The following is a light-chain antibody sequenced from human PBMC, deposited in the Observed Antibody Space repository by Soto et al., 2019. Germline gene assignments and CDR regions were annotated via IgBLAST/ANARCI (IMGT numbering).Light chain of an antibody. CDR2: GTS. V-gene: IGKV3-15*01. CDR3: QQYNKWPYT. J-gene: IGKJ2*01. Sequence: EIVMTQSPVALSVSPGESAALSCRASQSVGRNFAWYQQRPGQAPRVLIYGTSTRATVVPARFSGSGSGTDFTLTISSLQSEDFAVYYCQQYNKWPYTFGQGTRLEIK. CDR1: QSVGRN.